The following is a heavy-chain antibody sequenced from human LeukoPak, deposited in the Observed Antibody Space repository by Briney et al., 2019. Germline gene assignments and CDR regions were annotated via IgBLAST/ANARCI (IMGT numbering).Heavy chain of an antibody. Sequence: SETLSLTCAVYGGSFSGYYWSWIRQPPGKGLEWIGEINHSGSTNYNPSLKSRVTISVDTSKNQFSLKLSSVTAADTAVYYCAREGSSSVDYWGQGTLVTVSS. V-gene: IGHV4-34*01. D-gene: IGHD6-13*01. CDR3: AREGSSSVDY. CDR2: INHSGST. CDR1: GGSFSGYY. J-gene: IGHJ4*02.